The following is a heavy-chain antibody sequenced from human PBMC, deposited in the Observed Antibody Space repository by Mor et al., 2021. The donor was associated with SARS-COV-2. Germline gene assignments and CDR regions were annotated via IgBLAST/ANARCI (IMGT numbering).Heavy chain of an antibody. V-gene: IGHV3-66*01. Sequence: GNTNYADSVEGRFTISRDNSQNTLYLQMNSLRAEDMAVYYCAKEFTGAPRAFDIWGQGTMVTVSS. CDR2: GNT. CDR3: AKEFTGAPRAFDI. J-gene: IGHJ3*02. D-gene: IGHD1-26*01.